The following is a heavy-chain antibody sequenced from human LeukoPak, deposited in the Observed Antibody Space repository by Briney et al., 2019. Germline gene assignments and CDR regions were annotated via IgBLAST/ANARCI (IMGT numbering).Heavy chain of an antibody. J-gene: IGHJ4*02. CDR2: IKQDGSEK. CDR1: GFTFSSYW. V-gene: IGHV3-7*01. Sequence: PGGSLRLSCAASGFTFSSYWMSWVRQAPGKGLEWVANIKQDGSEKYYVDSVKGRFTISRDNAKNSLYLQMNSVRAEDTAVYYCARAVSDDYSNIQDLDYWGQGTLVTVSS. D-gene: IGHD4-11*01. CDR3: ARAVSDDYSNIQDLDY.